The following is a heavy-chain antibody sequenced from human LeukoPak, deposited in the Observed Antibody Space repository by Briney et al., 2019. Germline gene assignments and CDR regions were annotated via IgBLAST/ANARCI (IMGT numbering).Heavy chain of an antibody. Sequence: SETLSLTCTVSGGSISDYYWSWIRQPPGKGLEWIGYIYYSGSTNYNPSLNSRVTISVDTSKNQFSLKLNSVTAADTAVYYCARESAYSYGRHFDYWGQGALVTVPS. CDR3: ARESAYSYGRHFDY. CDR2: IYYSGST. CDR1: GGSISDYY. J-gene: IGHJ4*02. V-gene: IGHV4-59*01. D-gene: IGHD5-18*01.